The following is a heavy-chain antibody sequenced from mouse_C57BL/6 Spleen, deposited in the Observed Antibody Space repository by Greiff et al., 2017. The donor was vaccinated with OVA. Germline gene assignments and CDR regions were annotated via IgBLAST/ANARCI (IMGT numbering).Heavy chain of an antibody. J-gene: IGHJ4*01. CDR1: GYTFTDYY. CDR2: INPNNGGT. Sequence: EVQLQESGPELVKPGASVKISCKASGYTFTDYYMNWVKQSHGKSLEWIGDINPNNGGTSYNQKFKGKATLTVDKSSSTAYMELRSLTSEDSAVYDCARGGYDESYAMDYWGQGTSVTVSS. CDR3: ARGGYDESYAMDY. V-gene: IGHV1-26*01. D-gene: IGHD2-2*01.